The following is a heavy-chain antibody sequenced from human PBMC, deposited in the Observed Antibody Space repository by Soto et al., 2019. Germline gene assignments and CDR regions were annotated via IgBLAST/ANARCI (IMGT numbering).Heavy chain of an antibody. D-gene: IGHD3-3*01. CDR2: ISAYNGNT. J-gene: IGHJ2*01. Sequence: ASVKVSCKASGYTFTSYGISWVRQAPGQGLEWMGWISAYNGNTNYAQKPQGRVTMTTDTSTSTAYMELRSLRSDDTAVYYCAXDRVTIFGVVNLWYFDLWGRGTLVTVSS. CDR1: GYTFTSYG. CDR3: AXDRVTIFGVVNLWYFDL. V-gene: IGHV1-18*01.